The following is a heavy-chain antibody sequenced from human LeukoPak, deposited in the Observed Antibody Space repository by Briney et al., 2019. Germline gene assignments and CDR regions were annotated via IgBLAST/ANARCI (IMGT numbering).Heavy chain of an antibody. CDR3: ARTEYSSSYYYFDY. Sequence: GASVKVSCKASGGTFSSYAISWVRQAPGQGLEWMGGIIPIFGTANYAQKFQGRVTITADKSTSTAYMELSSLRSEDTAVYYCARTEYSSSYYYFDYWGQGTLVTVSS. CDR2: IIPIFGTA. CDR1: GGTFSSYA. J-gene: IGHJ4*02. V-gene: IGHV1-69*06. D-gene: IGHD6-6*01.